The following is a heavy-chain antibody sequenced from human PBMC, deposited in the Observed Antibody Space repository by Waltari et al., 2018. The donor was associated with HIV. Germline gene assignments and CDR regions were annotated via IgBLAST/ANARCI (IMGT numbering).Heavy chain of an antibody. CDR3: AASPGWWRLDY. CDR2: VHPRGGS. D-gene: IGHD6-19*01. J-gene: IGHJ4*02. CDR1: GVSISSGFW. V-gene: IGHV4-4*02. Sequence: QVQLQESGPGLVNPSGTLSLTCALSGVSISSGFWWTWVRQPPGKGLEWIGEVHPRGGSNYNPSLKSRVTISVDNSKNQFSLRLNSVTAADTAVYYCAASPGWWRLDYWGQGTLVSVSS.